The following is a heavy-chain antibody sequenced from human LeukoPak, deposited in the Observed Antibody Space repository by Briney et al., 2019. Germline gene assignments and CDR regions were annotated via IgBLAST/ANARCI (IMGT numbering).Heavy chain of an antibody. V-gene: IGHV4-59*01. Sequence: SETLSLTCTVSGGSISSYYWSWIRQPPGKGLDWIGYIYYSGSTNYNPSLKSRVTISVDTSKNQFSLKLSSVTAADTAVYYCARYHYDFWSGLTYYYYYYMDVWGKGTTVTVSS. CDR3: ARYHYDFWSGLTYYYYYYMDV. CDR2: IYYSGST. J-gene: IGHJ6*03. D-gene: IGHD3-3*01. CDR1: GGSISSYY.